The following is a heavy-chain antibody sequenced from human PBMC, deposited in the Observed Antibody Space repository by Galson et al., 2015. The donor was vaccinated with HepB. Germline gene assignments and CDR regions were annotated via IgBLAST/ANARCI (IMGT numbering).Heavy chain of an antibody. D-gene: IGHD5-18*01. J-gene: IGHJ4*02. Sequence: SLRLSCAASGFTFSNVWMSWVRQGPGKGPEWGGRIKSKRDDGTADHAAPVKGRFTISRDDSKDTLYLQMDSLKTEDTAVYYCGVYSYGAVGHWGQGTLVTVSS. CDR1: GFTFSNVW. CDR3: GVYSYGAVGH. V-gene: IGHV3-15*01. CDR2: IKSKRDDGTA.